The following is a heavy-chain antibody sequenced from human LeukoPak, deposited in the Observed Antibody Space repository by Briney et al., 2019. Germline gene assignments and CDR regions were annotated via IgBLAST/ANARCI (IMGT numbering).Heavy chain of an antibody. D-gene: IGHD4-17*01. CDR1: GFTFSSYG. CDR2: ISYDGSNK. J-gene: IGHJ4*02. V-gene: IGHV3-30*18. Sequence: PGGSLRLSCAASGFTFSSYGMHWVRQAPGKGLEWVAVISYDGSNKYYADSVKGRFTISRDNSKNTLYLQMNSLRAEDTAVYYCAKDRTTALTFDYWGQGTLVTVSS. CDR3: AKDRTTALTFDY.